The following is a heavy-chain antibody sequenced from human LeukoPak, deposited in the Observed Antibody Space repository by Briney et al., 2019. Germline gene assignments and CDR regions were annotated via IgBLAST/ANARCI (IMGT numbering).Heavy chain of an antibody. Sequence: SETLSLTCTVSGGSISSYYWSWIRQPPGKGLEWIGYIYYSGSTNYNPSLKSRVTISVDTSKNQFSLRLRSVTAADTAVYYCARDLLGSTLSPSDYWGQGTLVTVSS. J-gene: IGHJ4*02. D-gene: IGHD1-26*01. CDR2: IYYSGST. CDR1: GGSISSYY. CDR3: ARDLLGSTLSPSDY. V-gene: IGHV4-59*01.